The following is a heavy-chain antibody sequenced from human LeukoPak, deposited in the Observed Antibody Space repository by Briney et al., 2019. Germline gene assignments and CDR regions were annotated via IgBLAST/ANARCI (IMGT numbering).Heavy chain of an antibody. CDR2: ISGDGAKT. D-gene: IGHD6-6*01. Sequence: GGSLRLSCAASGFTFSSYAMSWVRQAPGKGLECVSAISGDGAKTYYPDSVRGRFTISRDNSKNTLYLQMNSLSAEDTAVYYCAKEYSSSGFFDYWGQGTLVTVSS. CDR1: GFTFSSYA. J-gene: IGHJ4*02. V-gene: IGHV3-23*01. CDR3: AKEYSSSGFFDY.